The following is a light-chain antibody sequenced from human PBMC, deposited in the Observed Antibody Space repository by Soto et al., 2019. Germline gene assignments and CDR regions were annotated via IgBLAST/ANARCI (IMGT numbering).Light chain of an antibody. V-gene: IGKV3-15*01. Sequence: DIVMTQSPATLSVSPGERASLSCRDRQTRSSNLAWYQQKPGQSPGLLIYGASTRATGIPARFSGSGSGAEFTFSCESRQSEVFAVYYCQQYKNWPQSFGQGTK. CDR3: QQYKNWPQS. CDR2: GAS. CDR1: QTRSSN. J-gene: IGKJ2*03.